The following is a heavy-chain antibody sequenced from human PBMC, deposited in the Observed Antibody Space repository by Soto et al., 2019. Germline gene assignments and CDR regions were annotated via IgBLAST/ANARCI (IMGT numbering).Heavy chain of an antibody. CDR2: IYSGGNI. CDR1: GFTVTSKY. CDR3: VRSTEEGD. J-gene: IGHJ4*02. V-gene: IGHV3-66*01. Sequence: EVQLVESGGGLVQPGGSLRLSCAASGFTVTSKYMSWVRQAPGKGLEWVSVIYSGGNIYYADSVKGRFTSSRDSSKNTLYLQMNSLRAEDAAVYYCVRSTEEGDWGQGTLVTVSS.